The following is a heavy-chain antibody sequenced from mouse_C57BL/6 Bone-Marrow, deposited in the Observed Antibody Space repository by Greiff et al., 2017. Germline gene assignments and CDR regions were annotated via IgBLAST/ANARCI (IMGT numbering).Heavy chain of an antibody. CDR3: ARFDDDVDY. D-gene: IGHD2-4*01. CDR2: IYPGDGDT. Sequence: QVQLQQSGPELVKPGASVKISCKASGYAFSSSWMNWVKQRPGKGLEWIGRIYPGDGDTNYNGKFKGKATLTADKSSSTAYMQLSSLTSEDSAVYFCARFDDDVDYWGQGTTLTVSS. J-gene: IGHJ2*01. CDR1: GYAFSSSW. V-gene: IGHV1-82*01.